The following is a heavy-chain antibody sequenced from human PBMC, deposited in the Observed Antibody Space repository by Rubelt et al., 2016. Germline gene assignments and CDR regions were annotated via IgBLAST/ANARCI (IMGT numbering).Heavy chain of an antibody. J-gene: IGHJ5*02. CDR3: AREGGFIAARHLGGNWFDP. CDR1: GGSISSSSYY. D-gene: IGHD6-6*01. CDR2: IYYSGST. Sequence: QLQLQESGPGLVKPSETLSLTCTVSGGSISSSSYYWGWIRQPPGKGLEWIGYIYYSGSTYYNPSLKVLVTISVDTSKNQFALKLSSVTAADTAVYYCAREGGFIAARHLGGNWFDPWGQGTLVTVSS. V-gene: IGHV4-31*01.